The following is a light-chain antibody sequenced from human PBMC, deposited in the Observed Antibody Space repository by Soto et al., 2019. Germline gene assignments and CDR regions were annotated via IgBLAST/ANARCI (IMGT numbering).Light chain of an antibody. Sequence: QSVLTQPPSASGSPGQSVTISCTGTSSDVGGYNYVSWYQQHPGKAPKLMIFEVNKRPSGVPDRFSGPKSGNTASLTVSGLQAEDEADYYCNSYAGSNNLVFGGGTKLTVL. CDR2: EVN. J-gene: IGLJ2*01. CDR1: SSDVGGYNY. CDR3: NSYAGSNNLV. V-gene: IGLV2-8*01.